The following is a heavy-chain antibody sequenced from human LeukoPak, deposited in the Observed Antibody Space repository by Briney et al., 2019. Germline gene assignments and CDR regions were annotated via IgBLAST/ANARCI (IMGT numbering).Heavy chain of an antibody. Sequence: GGSLRLSCAASGFTFSSYWMSWVRQAPGKGLEWVANIKQDGSEKYYVDSVKGRFTISRDNAKNSLYLQMNSLRAEDTAVYYCARSRGWLLSPPDYWGQGTLVTVSS. CDR2: IKQDGSEK. J-gene: IGHJ4*02. D-gene: IGHD3-3*01. CDR3: ARSRGWLLSPPDY. CDR1: GFTFSSYW. V-gene: IGHV3-7*03.